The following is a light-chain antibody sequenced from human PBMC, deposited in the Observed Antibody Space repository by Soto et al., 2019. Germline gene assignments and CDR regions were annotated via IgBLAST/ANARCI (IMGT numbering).Light chain of an antibody. Sequence: EIVLTQSPGTLSLSPGERATLSCRASQSVSSNYLAWYQQKPGQAPRLLIYGASTRASGIPDRFSGSGSGTDFTLTISRLEPEDFAEYYCQQFGSSPPMYTFGQGTKLEIK. CDR2: GAS. CDR3: QQFGSSPPMYT. V-gene: IGKV3-20*01. J-gene: IGKJ2*01. CDR1: QSVSSNY.